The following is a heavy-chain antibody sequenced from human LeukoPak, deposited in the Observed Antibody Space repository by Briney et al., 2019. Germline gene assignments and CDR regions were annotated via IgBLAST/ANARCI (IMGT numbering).Heavy chain of an antibody. Sequence: SETLSLTCTVSGGSISRYYWSWIRQPPGKGLEWIGYIYYSGSTNYNPSLKSRVTISVDTSKNQFSLKLSSVTAADTAVYYCARDLLVGPNGYWYFDLWGRGTLVTVSS. CDR1: GGSISRYY. CDR2: IYYSGST. CDR3: ARDLLVGPNGYWYFDL. V-gene: IGHV4-59*01. D-gene: IGHD2-2*01. J-gene: IGHJ2*01.